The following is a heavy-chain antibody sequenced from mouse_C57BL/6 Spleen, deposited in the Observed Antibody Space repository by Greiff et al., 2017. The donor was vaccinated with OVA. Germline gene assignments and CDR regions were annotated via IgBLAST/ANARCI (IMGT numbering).Heavy chain of an antibody. D-gene: IGHD3-2*02. CDR2: IYPGDGDT. Sequence: QVQLQQSGPELVNPGSSVKISCKASGYAFSSSWMNWVKQRPGKGLEWIGRIYPGDGDTNYNGKFKGKATLTADKSSSTAYMQLSSLTSEDSAVYFCARKGDSSGVDYWGQGTTLTVSS. CDR3: ARKGDSSGVDY. V-gene: IGHV1-82*01. J-gene: IGHJ2*01. CDR1: GYAFSSSW.